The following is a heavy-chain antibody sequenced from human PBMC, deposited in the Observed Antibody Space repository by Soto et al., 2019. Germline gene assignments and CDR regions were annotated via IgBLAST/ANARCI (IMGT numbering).Heavy chain of an antibody. D-gene: IGHD2-15*01. J-gene: IGHJ4*02. CDR2: IYYSGST. V-gene: IGHV4-31*03. CDR3: ARAANIVVVVAATTFDY. CDR1: GGSISSGGYY. Sequence: SETLSLTCTVSGGSISSGGYYWSWIRQHPGKGLEWIGYIYYSGSTYYNPSLKSRVTISVDTSKNQFSPKLSSVTAADTAVYYCARAANIVVVVAATTFDYWGQGTLVTVSS.